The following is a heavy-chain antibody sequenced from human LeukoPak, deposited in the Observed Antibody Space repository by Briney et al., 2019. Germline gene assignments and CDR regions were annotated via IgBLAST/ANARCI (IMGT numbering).Heavy chain of an antibody. J-gene: IGHJ3*02. CDR1: GYTFTSYG. Sequence: GASVKVSCKASGYTFTSYGISWVRQAPGQGLEWMGWISAYNGNTNYAQKLQGRVTMTTDTSTSTAYMELRSLRSDDTAVYYCALGEVVAANLDAFDIWGQGTMVTVSS. V-gene: IGHV1-18*01. CDR2: ISAYNGNT. D-gene: IGHD2-15*01. CDR3: ALGEVVAANLDAFDI.